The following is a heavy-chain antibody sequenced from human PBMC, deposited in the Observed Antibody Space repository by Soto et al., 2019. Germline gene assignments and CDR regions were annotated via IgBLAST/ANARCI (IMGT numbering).Heavy chain of an antibody. CDR3: AREEKYSGYDFDY. CDR1: GYTFTTYA. J-gene: IGHJ4*02. V-gene: IGHV1-3*04. CDR2: INTGNGKT. Sequence: ASVKVSCKASGYTFTTYAMHWVRQAPGQRLEWMGWINTGNGKTKYSPKFQGRVTITRDTSATTAYMELSSLRSEDTAVYYCAREEKYSGYDFDYWGQGTLVTVSS. D-gene: IGHD5-12*01.